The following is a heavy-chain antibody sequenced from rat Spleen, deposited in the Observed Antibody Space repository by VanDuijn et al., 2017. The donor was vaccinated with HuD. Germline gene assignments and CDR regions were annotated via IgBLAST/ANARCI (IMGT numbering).Heavy chain of an antibody. D-gene: IGHD3-1*01. CDR2: ISPSGGST. Sequence: EVQLVESGGGLVQPGRSLKLSCAASGFTFSNYGMHWIRQAPTKGLEWVASISPSGGSTYYRDSVKGRFTISRDNAKSTLYLQMDSLRSEDTATYYCATVPPKGYVMDAWGQGASVTVSS. CDR3: ATVPPKGYVMDA. V-gene: IGHV5-19*01. CDR1: GFTFSNYG. J-gene: IGHJ4*01.